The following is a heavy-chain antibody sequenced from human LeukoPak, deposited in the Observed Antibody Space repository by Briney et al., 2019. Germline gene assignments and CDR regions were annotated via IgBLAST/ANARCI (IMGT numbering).Heavy chain of an antibody. J-gene: IGHJ5*02. D-gene: IGHD2-2*01. Sequence: SETLSLTCTVSGGSISSYYWSWIRQPAGKGLEWIGRIYTSGSTNYNPSLKSRVTMSVDTSKNQFSLKLSSVTAADTAVYYCARDQVVVVPAVKVHWFDPWGQGTLVTVSS. V-gene: IGHV4-4*07. CDR2: IYTSGST. CDR3: ARDQVVVVPAVKVHWFDP. CDR1: GGSISSYY.